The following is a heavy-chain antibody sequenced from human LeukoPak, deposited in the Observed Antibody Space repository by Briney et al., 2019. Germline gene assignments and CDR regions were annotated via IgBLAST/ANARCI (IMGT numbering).Heavy chain of an antibody. J-gene: IGHJ4*02. CDR3: AKDIGSSSWGFDY. V-gene: IGHV3-9*01. CDR2: ISWNSGSI. Sequence: GGSLRLSCAASGFTFDDYAMHWVRQAPGKGLEWVSGISWNSGSIGYADSVKGRFTISRDNAKNSLYLQMNSLRAEDTALYYCAKDIGSSSWGFDYWGQGTLVTVSS. D-gene: IGHD6-13*01. CDR1: GFTFDDYA.